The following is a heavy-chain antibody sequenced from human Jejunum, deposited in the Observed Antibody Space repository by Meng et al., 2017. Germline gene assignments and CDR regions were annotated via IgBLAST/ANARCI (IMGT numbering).Heavy chain of an antibody. Sequence: QVQLQEWGPGLLKPSGTLSLTCGVSGGSISSSDWWSWVRQPPGKVLEWIGEIHHSGSTNYNPPLKSRVTISVDKSKNQFSLKLSSVTAADTAVYYCAREWSGSFRHFDYWGQGTLVTVSS. CDR3: AREWSGSFRHFDY. V-gene: IGHV4-4*02. D-gene: IGHD3-16*02. J-gene: IGHJ4*02. CDR2: IHHSGST. CDR1: GGSISSSDW.